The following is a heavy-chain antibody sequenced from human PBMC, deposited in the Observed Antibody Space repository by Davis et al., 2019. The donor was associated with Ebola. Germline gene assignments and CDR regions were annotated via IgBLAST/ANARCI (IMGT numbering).Heavy chain of an antibody. CDR3: ARHVLDYYYGMDV. CDR1: GYSFTSYW. V-gene: IGHV5-51*01. CDR2: IYPGDSDT. J-gene: IGHJ6*04. Sequence: GESLKISCKGSGYSFTSYWIGWVRQMPGKGLEWMGIIYPGDSDTRYSPSFQGQVTISADKSISTAYLQWSSLKASDTAMYYCARHVLDYYYGMDVWGKGTTVTVSS.